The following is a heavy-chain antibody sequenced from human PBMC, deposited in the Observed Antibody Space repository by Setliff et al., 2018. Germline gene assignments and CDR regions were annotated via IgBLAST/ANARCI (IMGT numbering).Heavy chain of an antibody. D-gene: IGHD3-3*01. Sequence: SETLSLTCTVSGGSISSGDYYWSWIRQPPGKGLEWIGYIDYSGNTYYNPSLKSRVTMSLDRSKNQFSLRLTSVTASDTAVYYCASPRRDDLDSPFDPFDIWGHGTRVTVSS. CDR3: ASPRRDDLDSPFDPFDI. V-gene: IGHV4-30-4*08. J-gene: IGHJ3*02. CDR1: GGSISSGDYY. CDR2: IDYSGNT.